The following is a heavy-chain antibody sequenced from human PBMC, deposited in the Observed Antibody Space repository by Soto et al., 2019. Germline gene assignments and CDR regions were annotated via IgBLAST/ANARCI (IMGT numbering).Heavy chain of an antibody. J-gene: IGHJ6*02. V-gene: IGHV1-2*04. Sequence: QVQLVQSGAEVKKPGASVKVSCKASGYTFTGYYMHWVRQAPGQGLEWMGWINPNSGGTNYAQKFQGWVTMTRDTSISTAYMELSRLRSDDTVVYYCARAPSSGWNNYYYGMDVWGQGTTVTVSS. CDR3: ARAPSSGWNNYYYGMDV. D-gene: IGHD6-19*01. CDR1: GYTFTGYY. CDR2: INPNSGGT.